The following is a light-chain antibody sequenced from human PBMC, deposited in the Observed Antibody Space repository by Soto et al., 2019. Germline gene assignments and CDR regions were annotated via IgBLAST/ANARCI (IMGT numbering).Light chain of an antibody. Sequence: QSALTQPASVSGSPGQSITISCTGTSSDVGSYNLVSWYQHHPGKAPKLMISEGSKRPSGVSNRFSGSESGNTASLTISGLQAEDEADYYCCSYAGSSTLVFGGGTKLTVL. J-gene: IGLJ2*01. CDR1: SSDVGSYNL. CDR3: CSYAGSSTLV. V-gene: IGLV2-23*01. CDR2: EGS.